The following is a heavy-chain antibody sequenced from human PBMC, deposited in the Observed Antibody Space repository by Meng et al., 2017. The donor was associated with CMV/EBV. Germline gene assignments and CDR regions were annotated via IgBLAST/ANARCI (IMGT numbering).Heavy chain of an antibody. V-gene: IGHV4-34*01. CDR1: GGSFSGYY. CDR2: INHSGST. J-gene: IGHJ5*02. CDR3: ARGGNWFDP. Sequence: VQLQEGGAGLLKPSETLSLTGAVYGGSFSGYYWSWIRQPPGKGLEWIGEINHSGSTNYNPSLKSRVTISVDTSKNQFSLKLSSVTAADTAVYYCARGGNWFDPWGQGTLVTVSS.